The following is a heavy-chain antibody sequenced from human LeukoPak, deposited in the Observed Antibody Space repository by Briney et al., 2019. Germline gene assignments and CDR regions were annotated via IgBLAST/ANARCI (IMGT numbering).Heavy chain of an antibody. CDR3: ARGLSGSYQGGFGY. CDR2: IYPGDSDT. J-gene: IGHJ4*02. Sequence: GGSREISGKGSGSCFTSYWSGGVRKMPGKGLEGMGIIYPGDSDTRYSPSFQGQVTISADNSISTAYLQWSSLKASDTAMYYCARGLSGSYQGGFGYWGQGTLVTVSS. CDR1: GSCFTSYW. D-gene: IGHD1-26*01. V-gene: IGHV5-51*01.